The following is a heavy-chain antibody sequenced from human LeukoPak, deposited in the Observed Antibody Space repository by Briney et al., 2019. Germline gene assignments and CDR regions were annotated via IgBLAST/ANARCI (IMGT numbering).Heavy chain of an antibody. J-gene: IGHJ4*02. CDR1: GFTFSSFS. Sequence: PGGSLRLSCAASGFTFSSFSMNWVRQAPGKGLEWVSYIRTSGTNTDYTGSVKGRFTISRDNAKNSLYLQMNNLRAEDTAVYYCAKDALISYRGAWSQSDYWGQGTLVTVSS. CDR2: IRTSGTNT. CDR3: AKDALISYRGAWSQSDY. V-gene: IGHV3-48*04. D-gene: IGHD2/OR15-2a*01.